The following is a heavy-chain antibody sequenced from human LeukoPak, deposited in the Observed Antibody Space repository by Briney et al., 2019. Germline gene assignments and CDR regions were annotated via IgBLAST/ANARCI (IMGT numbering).Heavy chain of an antibody. D-gene: IGHD3-22*01. J-gene: IGHJ4*02. CDR1: GYTFTSYG. V-gene: IGHV1-18*01. CDR2: ISDYKGNT. Sequence: ASVKVSCKASGYTFTSYGISWVRQAPGQGLEWMGWISDYKGNTNYAQKLQGRVTMTTDTSTSTAYMELRSLRSDDTAVYYCARVPDYYDSSGYYYGLLFDYWGQGTLVTVSS. CDR3: ARVPDYYDSSGYYYGLLFDY.